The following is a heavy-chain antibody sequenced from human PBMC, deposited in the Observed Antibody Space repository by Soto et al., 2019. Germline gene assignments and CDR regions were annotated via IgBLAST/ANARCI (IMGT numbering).Heavy chain of an antibody. V-gene: IGHV3-30*18. CDR3: AKGVVYSNYNYYYGMDV. J-gene: IGHJ6*02. Sequence: PGGSLRLSCAASGFTFSSYGMHWVRQAPGKGLEWVAVISYDGSNKYYADSVKGRFTISRDNSKNTLYLQMNSLRAEDTAVYYCAKGVVYSNYNYYYGMDVWGQGTTVTVSS. CDR2: ISYDGSNK. D-gene: IGHD4-4*01. CDR1: GFTFSSYG.